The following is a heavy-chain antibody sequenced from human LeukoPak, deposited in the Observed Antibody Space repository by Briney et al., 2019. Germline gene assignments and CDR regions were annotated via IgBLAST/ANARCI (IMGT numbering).Heavy chain of an antibody. D-gene: IGHD5-18*01. CDR1: GFTFSSYS. Sequence: GGSLRLSCAASGFTFSSYSMNWVRQAPGKGLEWVSSISSSSSYIYYADSVKGRFTISRDNAKNSLYLQMNSLRAEDTAVYYCAKDPLEFRHGYICYLGQGTLGT. CDR2: ISSSSSYI. V-gene: IGHV3-21*01. CDR3: AKDPLEFRHGYICY. J-gene: IGHJ4*01.